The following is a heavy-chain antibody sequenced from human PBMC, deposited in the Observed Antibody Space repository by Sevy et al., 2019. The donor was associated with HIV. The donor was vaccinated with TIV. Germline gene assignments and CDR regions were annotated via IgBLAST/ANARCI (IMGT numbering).Heavy chain of an antibody. Sequence: GGSLRLSCAASGFTFSSYGMHWVRQAPGKGLEWVAVIWYDGSNKYYADSVKGRFTISRDNSKNTLYLQMNSMRAEDTAVYYCAREQIPADNYYYYGMDVWGQGTTVTVSS. CDR1: GFTFSSYG. V-gene: IGHV3-33*01. CDR2: IWYDGSNK. J-gene: IGHJ6*02. D-gene: IGHD2-2*01. CDR3: AREQIPADNYYYYGMDV.